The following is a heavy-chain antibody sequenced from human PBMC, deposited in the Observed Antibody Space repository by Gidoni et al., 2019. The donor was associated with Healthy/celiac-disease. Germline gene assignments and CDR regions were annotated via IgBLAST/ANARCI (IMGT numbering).Heavy chain of an antibody. D-gene: IGHD3-22*01. J-gene: IGHJ4*02. V-gene: IGHV3-30*18. CDR3: AKSGGVYYDSSGYYGF. CDR1: GFTFSSYG. Sequence: QVQLVESGGGVVQPGRSLRLSCAASGFTFSSYGMHVVRPAPGKGLDWVAVISYDGSIKYYADSVKGRFTISRDNSKNTLYLQMNSLRAEDTAVYYCAKSGGVYYDSSGYYGFWGQGTLVTVSS. CDR2: ISYDGSIK.